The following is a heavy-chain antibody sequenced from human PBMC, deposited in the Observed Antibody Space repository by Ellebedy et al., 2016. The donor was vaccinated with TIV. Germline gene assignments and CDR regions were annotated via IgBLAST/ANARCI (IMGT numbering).Heavy chain of an antibody. V-gene: IGHV1-69*13. J-gene: IGHJ6*02. D-gene: IGHD4-17*01. Sequence: SVKVSXXASGGTFSSYAISWVRQAPGQGLEWMGGIIPIFGTANYAQKFQGRVTITADESTSTAYMELSSLRSEDTAVYYCAREDGDYASRYYYYGMDVWGQGTMVTVSS. CDR2: IIPIFGTA. CDR3: AREDGDYASRYYYYGMDV. CDR1: GGTFSSYA.